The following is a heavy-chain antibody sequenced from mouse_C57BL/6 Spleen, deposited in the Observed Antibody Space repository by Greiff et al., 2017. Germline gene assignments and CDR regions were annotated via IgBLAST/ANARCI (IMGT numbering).Heavy chain of an antibody. V-gene: IGHV1-54*01. D-gene: IGHD1-1*01. Sequence: QVQLQQSGAELVRPGTSVKVSCKASGYAFTNYLIEWVKQRPGQGLAWIGVINPGSGGTNYNEKFKGKATLTADKSSSTAYMQLSSLTSEDSAVYFCARSGGSSYAMDYWGQGTSVTVSS. CDR3: ARSGGSSYAMDY. CDR2: INPGSGGT. J-gene: IGHJ4*01. CDR1: GYAFTNYL.